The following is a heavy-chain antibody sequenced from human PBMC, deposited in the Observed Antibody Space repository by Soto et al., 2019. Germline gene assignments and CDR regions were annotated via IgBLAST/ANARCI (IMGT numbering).Heavy chain of an antibody. CDR2: IYHSGST. D-gene: IGHD3-16*02. CDR1: GGSISSSNW. V-gene: IGHV4-4*02. CDR3: ARDRHDYVWGSYRFDAFDI. Sequence: QVQLQESGPGLVKPSGTLSLTCAVSGGSISSSNWWSWVRQPPGKGLEWIGEIYHSGSTNYNPSLKSRVTISVDKSKNQFSLKLSSVTAADTVVYYCARDRHDYVWGSYRFDAFDIWGQGTMVTVSS. J-gene: IGHJ3*02.